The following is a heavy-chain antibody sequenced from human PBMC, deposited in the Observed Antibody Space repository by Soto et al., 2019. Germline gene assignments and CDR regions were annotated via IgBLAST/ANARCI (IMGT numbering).Heavy chain of an antibody. D-gene: IGHD2-8*01. V-gene: IGHV4-34*01. CDR3: ARGVVVLMVYAMGYYYGMDV. J-gene: IGHJ6*02. Sequence: PSETLSLTCAVYGGSFSGYYWSWIRQPPGKGLEWIGEINHSGSTNYNPPLKSRVTISVDTSKNQFSLKLSSVTAADTAVYYCARGVVVLMVYAMGYYYGMDVWGQGTTVTVSS. CDR1: GGSFSGYY. CDR2: INHSGST.